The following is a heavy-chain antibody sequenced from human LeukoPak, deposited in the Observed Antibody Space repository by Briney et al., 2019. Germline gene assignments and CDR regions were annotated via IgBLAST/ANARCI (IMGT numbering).Heavy chain of an antibody. Sequence: SETLSLTCTVSGGSISSGDYYWSWIRQPPGKGLEWIGYIYYSGSTYYNPSLKSRVTISVDTSKNQFSLKLSSVTAADTAVYYCARAQYYYDSSGLNAFDIWGQGTMVTVSS. V-gene: IGHV4-30-4*01. CDR3: ARAQYYYDSSGLNAFDI. CDR2: IYYSGST. D-gene: IGHD3-22*01. CDR1: GGSISSGDYY. J-gene: IGHJ3*02.